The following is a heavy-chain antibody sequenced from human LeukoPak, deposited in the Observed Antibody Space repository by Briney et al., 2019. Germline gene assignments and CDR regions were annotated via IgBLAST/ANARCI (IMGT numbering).Heavy chain of an antibody. Sequence: SETLSLTCTVSGVSISSSSYYWGWIRQPPGKGLEWIGSIYYSGSTYYNPSLKSRVTISVDTSKNQFSLKLSSVTAADTAVYYCARDPKLWFGEFHNWFDPWGQGTLVTVSS. CDR3: ARDPKLWFGEFHNWFDP. CDR1: GVSISSSSYY. V-gene: IGHV4-39*07. D-gene: IGHD3-10*01. J-gene: IGHJ5*02. CDR2: IYYSGST.